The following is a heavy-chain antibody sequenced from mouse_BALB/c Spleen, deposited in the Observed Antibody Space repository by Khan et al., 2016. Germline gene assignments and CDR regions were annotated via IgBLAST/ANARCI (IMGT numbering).Heavy chain of an antibody. CDR3: ARGGNYFDY. CDR2: ISYSGST. J-gene: IGHJ2*01. Sequence: QLLESGPGLVKPSQSLSLTCTVTGYSITSDYAWNWIRQFPGNKLEWMGYISYSGSTSYNPSLKSRISITRDTSKNQFFLQLNSVTTEDTATYYCARGGNYFDYWGQGTTLTVSS. CDR1: GYSITSDYA. V-gene: IGHV3-2*02.